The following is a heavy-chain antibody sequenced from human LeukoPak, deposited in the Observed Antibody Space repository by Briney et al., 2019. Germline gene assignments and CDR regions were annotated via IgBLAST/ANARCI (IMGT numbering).Heavy chain of an antibody. CDR3: AKVSITALDY. CDR2: ISRGSSAI. J-gene: IGHJ4*02. V-gene: IGHV3-48*01. Sequence: GGSLRLSCAASGFTFSTYSMAWVRQAPGKGLEWVSYISRGSSAIYYADSVKGRFTISRDDSKNTLYLQMNSLRAEDTAMYYCAKVSITALDYWGQGTLVTVSS. D-gene: IGHD1-20*01. CDR1: GFTFSTYS.